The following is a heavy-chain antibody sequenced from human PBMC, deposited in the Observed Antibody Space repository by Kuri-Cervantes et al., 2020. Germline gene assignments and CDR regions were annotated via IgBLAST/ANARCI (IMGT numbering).Heavy chain of an antibody. V-gene: IGHV4-38-2*01. CDR1: SYSISSGFY. Sequence: SETLSLTCAVSSYSISSGFYWGWIRQPPGKGLEWIGSIYYSGSTYYNPSLKSRVTISVDTSKNQFSLKLSSVTAADTAVYYCARGATIFGVVPDYWGQGTLVTVSS. D-gene: IGHD3-3*01. CDR3: ARGATIFGVVPDY. J-gene: IGHJ4*02. CDR2: IYYSGST.